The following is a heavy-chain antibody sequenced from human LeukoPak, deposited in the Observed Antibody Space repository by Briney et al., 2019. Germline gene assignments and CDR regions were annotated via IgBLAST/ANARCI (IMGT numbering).Heavy chain of an antibody. CDR3: AKIWFGELLFFMDV. CDR2: IRYDGSNK. V-gene: IGHV3-30*02. D-gene: IGHD3-10*01. Sequence: GGSLRLSCAASGFTSSSYGMHWVRQAPGKGLEWVAFIRYDGSNKYYADSVKGRFTISRDNSKNTLYLQMNSLRAEDTAVYYCAKIWFGELLFFMDVWGKGTTVTVSS. J-gene: IGHJ6*03. CDR1: GFTSSSYG.